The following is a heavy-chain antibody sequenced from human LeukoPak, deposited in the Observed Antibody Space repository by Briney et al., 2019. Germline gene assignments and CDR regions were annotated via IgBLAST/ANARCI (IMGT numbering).Heavy chain of an antibody. CDR2: IYYSGST. J-gene: IGHJ4*02. D-gene: IGHD3-3*01. CDR3: ARSARDFWSGYPFDY. Sequence: SETLSLTCTGSGGSISSYYWSWIRQPPGKGLEWIGYIYYSGSTNYNPSLKSRVTISVDTSKNQFSLKLSSVTAADTAVYYCARSARDFWSGYPFDYWGQGTLVTVSS. V-gene: IGHV4-59*01. CDR1: GGSISSYY.